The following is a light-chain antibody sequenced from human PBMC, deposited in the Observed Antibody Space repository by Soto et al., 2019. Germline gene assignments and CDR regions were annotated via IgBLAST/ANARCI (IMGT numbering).Light chain of an antibody. CDR2: AAS. V-gene: IGKV1-9*01. CDR3: QQLNSYART. CDR1: QGISSY. J-gene: IGKJ1*01. Sequence: DIQLTQSPSFLSASVGDRVNITCRASQGISSYLAWYQQKPGKAPKLLIYAASTLQSGVPSRFSGSGSWTEFTLTLRSLQPEDFSTYFCQQLNSYARTFGQGTKVEIK.